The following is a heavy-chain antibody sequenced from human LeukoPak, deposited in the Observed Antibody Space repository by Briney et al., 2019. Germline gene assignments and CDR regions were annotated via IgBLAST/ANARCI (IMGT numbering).Heavy chain of an antibody. J-gene: IGHJ4*02. CDR2: ISGSGGST. D-gene: IGHD3-10*01. CDR3: AKDWEVLLWFGEFSYFDY. V-gene: IGHV3-23*01. CDR1: GFTFSSYA. Sequence: GGSLRLSCAASGFTFSSYAMSWVRQAPGKGPEWVSAISGSGGSTYYADSVKGRFTISRDNSKNTLYLQMNSLRAEDTAVYYCAKDWEVLLWFGEFSYFDYWGQGTLVTVSS.